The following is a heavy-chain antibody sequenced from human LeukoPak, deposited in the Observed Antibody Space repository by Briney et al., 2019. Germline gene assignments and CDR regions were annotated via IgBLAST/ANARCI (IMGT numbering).Heavy chain of an antibody. CDR2: INPSGGST. D-gene: IGHD3-10*01. CDR1: GYTFTTYF. CDR3: ARDHGSAYYRAPRH. Sequence: GASVKVSCKASGYTFTTYFLHWVRQAPGQGLEWMGTINPSGGSTTYAQKFQGRVTMTRDTSTSTVYMELSSLRSEDTAVYYCARDHGSAYYRAPRHWGQGTLVTVSS. J-gene: IGHJ4*02. V-gene: IGHV1-46*01.